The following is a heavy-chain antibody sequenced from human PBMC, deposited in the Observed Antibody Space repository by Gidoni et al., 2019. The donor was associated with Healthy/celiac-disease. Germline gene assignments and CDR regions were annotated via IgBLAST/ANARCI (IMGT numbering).Heavy chain of an antibody. CDR1: GGTFSSYT. Sequence: QVQLVQSGAEVKKPGSSVPVSCKASGGTFSSYTISWVRQAPGQGLEWMGRIIPILGIANYAQKFQGRVTITADKSTSTAYMELSSLRSEDTAVYYCARDLQQQLEDYWGQGTLVTVSS. CDR2: IIPILGIA. D-gene: IGHD6-13*01. V-gene: IGHV1-69*08. CDR3: ARDLQQQLEDY. J-gene: IGHJ4*02.